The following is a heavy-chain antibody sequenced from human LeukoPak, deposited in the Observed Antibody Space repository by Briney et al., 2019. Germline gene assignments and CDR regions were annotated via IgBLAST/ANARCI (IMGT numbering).Heavy chain of an antibody. CDR2: IKQDGSEK. CDR3: ARKWAGNYYYGMDV. V-gene: IGHV3-7*03. CDR1: GFTFSTYW. J-gene: IGHJ6*02. Sequence: GGSLRLSCVGSGFTFSTYWMSWVRQAPGKGLEWVANIKQDGSEKYYVDSVKGRFTISRDNAKNLLYLQMKSLRVEDTAVYYCARKWAGNYYYGMDVWGQGTTVTVSS. D-gene: IGHD1-26*01.